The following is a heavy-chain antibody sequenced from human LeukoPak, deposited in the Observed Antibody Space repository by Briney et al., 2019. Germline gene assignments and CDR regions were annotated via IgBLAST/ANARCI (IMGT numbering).Heavy chain of an antibody. CDR3: AKEYSSSSPYYYYYMDV. Sequence: GGSLRLSCAASGFTFSSYGMHWVRQAPGKGLEWVAFIRYDGSNKYYADSVKGRFTISRDNSKNTLYLQMNSLRAEDTAVYYCAKEYSSSSPYYYYYMDVWGKGTTVTVSS. CDR2: IRYDGSNK. J-gene: IGHJ6*03. CDR1: GFTFSSYG. D-gene: IGHD6-6*01. V-gene: IGHV3-30*02.